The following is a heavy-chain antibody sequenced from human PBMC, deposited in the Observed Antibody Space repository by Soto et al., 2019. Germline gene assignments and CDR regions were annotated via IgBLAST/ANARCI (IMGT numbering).Heavy chain of an antibody. Sequence: PSETLSLTCTVSGGSISSYYWSWIRQPPGKGLEWIGYIYYSGSTNYNLSLKSRVTISVDTSKNQFSLKLSSVTAADTAVYYCAIGGSGSYYNPYYFDYWGQGTLVTVSS. CDR2: IYYSGST. CDR3: AIGGSGSYYNPYYFDY. D-gene: IGHD3-10*01. V-gene: IGHV4-59*01. CDR1: GGSISSYY. J-gene: IGHJ4*02.